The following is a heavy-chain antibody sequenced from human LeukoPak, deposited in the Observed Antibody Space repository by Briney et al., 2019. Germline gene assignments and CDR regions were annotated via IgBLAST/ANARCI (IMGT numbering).Heavy chain of an antibody. J-gene: IGHJ6*02. Sequence: GGSLRLSCAASGFTFSSYSMNWVRQAPGKGLEWVSSISSSSSYIYYADSVKGRFTISRDNAKNSLYLQMNSLRAEDTAVYYCARLRAVAGEGYYYYGLDVWGQGTTVTVSS. CDR2: ISSSSSYI. CDR1: GFTFSSYS. D-gene: IGHD6-19*01. CDR3: ARLRAVAGEGYYYYGLDV. V-gene: IGHV3-21*01.